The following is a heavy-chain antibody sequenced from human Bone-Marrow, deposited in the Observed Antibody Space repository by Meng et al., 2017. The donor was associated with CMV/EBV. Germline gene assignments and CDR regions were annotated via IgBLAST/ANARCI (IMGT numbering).Heavy chain of an antibody. Sequence: GESLKISCEVSGFTLSDFPMHWIRQAPGKGLEWVAVISWDGRVTKYADSVKGRFTISRDDYKNTVFLQTNRLRLDDTALYYCARDPIKGAPDHLDYWGQGTRVTGSS. CDR3: ARDPIKGAPDHLDY. CDR1: GFTLSDFP. V-gene: IGHV3-30*04. J-gene: IGHJ4*02. D-gene: IGHD3-16*01. CDR2: ISWDGRVT.